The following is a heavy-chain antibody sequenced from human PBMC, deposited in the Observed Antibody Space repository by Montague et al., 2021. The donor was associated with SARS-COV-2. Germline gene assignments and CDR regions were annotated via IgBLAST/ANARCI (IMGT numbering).Heavy chain of an antibody. CDR1: GFSLSTSGMC. D-gene: IGHD3-9*01. V-gene: IGHV2-70*01. J-gene: IGHJ6*02. CDR2: IDWDDDK. Sequence: PAPVKPTQTLTLTCTFSGFSLSTSGMCVSWIRQPPGKALEWLALIDWDDDKYYSTSLKTRLTISKDTSKNQVVLTMTNMDPVDTATYYCARIVYDILTGSTYYGMDVWGQGTTVTVSS. CDR3: ARIVYDILTGSTYYGMDV.